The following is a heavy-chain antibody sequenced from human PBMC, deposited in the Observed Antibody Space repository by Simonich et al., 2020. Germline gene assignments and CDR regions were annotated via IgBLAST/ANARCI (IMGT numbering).Heavy chain of an antibody. CDR2: SDPGDSDT. CDR1: GYSFTRYW. Sequence: EVQLVQSGAEVKKPGESLKISCKGSGYSFTRYWIGWVRQMPGKGLSWMGISDPGDSDTSYRPSFQGQVTISADKSISTAYLQGSSLKASDTAMYYCARLVMYSGSYYLDYWGQGTLVTVSS. CDR3: ARLVMYSGSYYLDY. J-gene: IGHJ4*02. D-gene: IGHD1-26*01. V-gene: IGHV5-51*01.